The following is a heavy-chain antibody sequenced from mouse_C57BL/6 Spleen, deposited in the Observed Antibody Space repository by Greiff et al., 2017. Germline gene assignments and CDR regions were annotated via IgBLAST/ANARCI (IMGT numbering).Heavy chain of an antibody. CDR1: GYSITSGYY. Sequence: EVQRVESGPGLVKPSQSLSLTCSVTGYSITSGYYWNWIRQFPGNKLEWMGYISYDGSNNYNPSLKNRISITRDTSKNQFFLKLNSVTTEDTATYYCARRLLLDYWGQGTTLTVSS. V-gene: IGHV3-6*01. D-gene: IGHD2-3*01. CDR3: ARRLLLDY. J-gene: IGHJ2*01. CDR2: ISYDGSN.